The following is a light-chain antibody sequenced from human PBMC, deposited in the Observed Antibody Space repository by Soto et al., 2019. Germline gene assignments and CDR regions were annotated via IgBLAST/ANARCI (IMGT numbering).Light chain of an antibody. CDR3: SSYTSGSTLVV. Sequence: QSALTQPASVSGSPGQSLTISCTGTSSDVGGHNYVSWYQQHPAKAPKLMIYDVTTRPSGVSNRFSGSKSGNTASLTISGLQGEDEADYYCSSYTSGSTLVVFGGGTKLTVL. J-gene: IGLJ2*01. V-gene: IGLV2-14*01. CDR1: SSDVGGHNY. CDR2: DVT.